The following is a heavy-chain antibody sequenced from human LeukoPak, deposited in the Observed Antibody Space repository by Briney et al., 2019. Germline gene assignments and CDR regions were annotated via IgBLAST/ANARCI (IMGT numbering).Heavy chain of an antibody. CDR3: ARCASLVPGIDNAFDI. D-gene: IGHD6-19*01. J-gene: IGHJ3*02. V-gene: IGHV3-21*01. CDR1: GFTFSSYS. Sequence: GGSLRLSCAASGFTFSSYSMNWVRQAPGKGLEWVSSISTSSSYINYADSVKGRFTISRDNAKKSLYLYMNRLRADDTALYYCARCASLVPGIDNAFDIWGQGKMVTVSS. CDR2: ISTSSSYI.